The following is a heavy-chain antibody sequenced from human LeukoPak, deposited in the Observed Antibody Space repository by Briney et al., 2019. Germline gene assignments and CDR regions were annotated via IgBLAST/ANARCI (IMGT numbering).Heavy chain of an antibody. CDR3: ASDCSSTSCYRVGGYYYYYGMDV. V-gene: IGHV1-69*04. Sequence: ASVKVSCRASGGTLSSYAISWVRQAPGQGLEWMGRIIPILGIANYAQKFQGRVTITADKSTSTAYMELSSLRSEDTAVYYCASDCSSTSCYRVGGYYYYYGMDVWGQGTTVTVSS. CDR2: IIPILGIA. J-gene: IGHJ6*02. CDR1: GGTLSSYA. D-gene: IGHD2-2*01.